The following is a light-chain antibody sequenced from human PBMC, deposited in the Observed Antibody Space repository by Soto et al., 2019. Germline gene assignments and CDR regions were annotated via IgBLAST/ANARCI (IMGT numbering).Light chain of an antibody. CDR1: QSISXW. V-gene: IGKV1-5*03. CDR2: KAS. J-gene: IGKJ1*01. Sequence: DIQMTQSPSTLSASVGDRVTITCRASQSISXWLXWYQRKPXKAPKLLIYKASTLKSGVPSRFSGSGSGTEFTLTISSLQPDDFATYYCQHYNSYSEAFGQGTKVDIK. CDR3: QHYNSYSEA.